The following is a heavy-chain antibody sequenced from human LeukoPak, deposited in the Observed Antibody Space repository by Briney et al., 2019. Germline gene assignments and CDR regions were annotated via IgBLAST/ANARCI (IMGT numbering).Heavy chain of an antibody. CDR2: ISSSSSYI. CDR3: ARDPDSSGYYLSEYVDY. CDR1: GFTFSSYS. J-gene: IGHJ4*02. Sequence: GGSLRLSCAASGFTFSSYSMNWVRQAPGKGLEWVSSISSSSSYIYYADSVKGRFTISRDNAKNSLYPQMNSLRAEDSAVYYCARDPDSSGYYLSEYVDYWGQGTLVTVSS. D-gene: IGHD3-22*01. V-gene: IGHV3-21*01.